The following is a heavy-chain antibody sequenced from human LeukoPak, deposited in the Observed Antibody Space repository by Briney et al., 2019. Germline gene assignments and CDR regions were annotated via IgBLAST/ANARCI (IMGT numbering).Heavy chain of an antibody. Sequence: SETLSLTCAVSGGSISSSNWWSWVRQPPGKGLEWIGEIYHSRSTNYNPSLKSRVTISVDKSKNQFSLKLSSVTAADTAVYYCARHRFLNYGYCSSTSCYRGFDYWGQGTLVTVSS. D-gene: IGHD2-2*02. CDR3: ARHRFLNYGYCSSTSCYRGFDY. V-gene: IGHV4-4*02. CDR1: GGSISSSNW. J-gene: IGHJ4*02. CDR2: IYHSRST.